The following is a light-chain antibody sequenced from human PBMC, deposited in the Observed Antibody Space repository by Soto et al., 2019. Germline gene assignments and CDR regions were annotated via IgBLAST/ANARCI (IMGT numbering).Light chain of an antibody. Sequence: QSALTQPASVSGSPGQSITISCTGTSSDVGGYNYVSWYQQHPGKAPKLMIYEVSNRPSGVSNRFSGSKSGNTASLTISGLQAEDEAEYYCSSYTCSSPVVFGGGTKVIVL. V-gene: IGLV2-14*01. J-gene: IGLJ2*01. CDR1: SSDVGGYNY. CDR2: EVS. CDR3: SSYTCSSPVV.